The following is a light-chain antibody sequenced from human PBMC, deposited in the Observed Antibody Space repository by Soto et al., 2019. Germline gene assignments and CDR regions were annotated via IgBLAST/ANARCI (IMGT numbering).Light chain of an antibody. V-gene: IGKV1-39*01. J-gene: IGKJ1*01. CDR3: KQSYSSPPT. CDR1: QSISNH. Sequence: DIQMTQSPSSLSASVGDRVTITCRASQSISNHLNWYQQKPGKAHKLLIFAASSLQSGVPSRFSGSRSGPDFTLTIRSLQPEDFATYYCKQSYSSPPTFGQGTKVDI. CDR2: AAS.